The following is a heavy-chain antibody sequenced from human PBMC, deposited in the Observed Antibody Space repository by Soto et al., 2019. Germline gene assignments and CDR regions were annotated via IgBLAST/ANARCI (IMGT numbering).Heavy chain of an antibody. V-gene: IGHV2-5*02. D-gene: IGHD1-20*01. CDR1: GFSLSTSGVG. Sequence: QITLKESGPTLVKPTQTLTLTCTFSGFSLSTSGVGVGWIRQPPGKALEWLALIYWDDDKRYSPSLKSRLTITKDNSKNQVVLTMTNMDPVDTATYYCAHSKGESNWPGLGYWGQGTLVTVSS. CDR3: AHSKGESNWPGLGY. CDR2: IYWDDDK. J-gene: IGHJ4*02.